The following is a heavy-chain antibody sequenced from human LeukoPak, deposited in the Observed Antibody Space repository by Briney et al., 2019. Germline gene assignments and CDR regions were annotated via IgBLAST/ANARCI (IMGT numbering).Heavy chain of an antibody. CDR3: ARLTSSTSGSSFDY. Sequence: SETLSLTCTVSGGSISSSSYYWDWIRQPPGKGLEWIGSIYYSGSTNYNPSLKSRVTISVDTSRNQFSLKLSSVTAADTAVYYCARLTSSTSGSSFDYWGQGTLVTVSS. J-gene: IGHJ4*02. CDR2: IYYSGST. D-gene: IGHD4/OR15-4a*01. V-gene: IGHV4-39*07. CDR1: GGSISSSSYY.